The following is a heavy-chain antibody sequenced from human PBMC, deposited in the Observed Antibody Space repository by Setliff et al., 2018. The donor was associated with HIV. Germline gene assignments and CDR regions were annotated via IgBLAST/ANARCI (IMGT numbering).Heavy chain of an antibody. CDR2: IYYSGGT. D-gene: IGHD3-10*01. V-gene: IGHV4-39*07. CDR1: GGSISSSSYY. CDR3: AVSLGDHFYMDV. J-gene: IGHJ6*03. Sequence: PSETLSLTCTVSGGSISSSSYYWGWIRQPPGKGLEWIGSIYYSGGTNYNPSLKSRVTISVDTSKNQFSLKVTSVTAADTAVYLCAVSLGDHFYMDVWGKGTTVTVSS.